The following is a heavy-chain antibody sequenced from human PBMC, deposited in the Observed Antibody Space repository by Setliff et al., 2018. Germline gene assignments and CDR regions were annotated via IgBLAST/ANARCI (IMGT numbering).Heavy chain of an antibody. J-gene: IGHJ5*02. CDR1: GFTFSTYS. CDR3: ARLRAPGSHGLDP. D-gene: IGHD3-10*01. Sequence: GGSLRLSCAASGFTFSTYSLIWVRQAPGTGLEWVSYISSSGSLIYYPDSVKGRFTISRDNAKTSLYLQMNSLRADDTAVYYCARLRAPGSHGLDPWGQGTLVTVSS. V-gene: IGHV3-48*01. CDR2: ISSSGSLI.